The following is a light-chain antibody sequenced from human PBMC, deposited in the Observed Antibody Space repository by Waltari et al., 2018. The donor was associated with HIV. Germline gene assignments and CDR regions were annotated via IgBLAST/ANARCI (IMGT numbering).Light chain of an antibody. J-gene: IGKJ3*01. V-gene: IGKV2D-29*01. CDR1: QSLLHRDGKTY. CDR3: MQSVQQFT. CDR2: EVS. Sequence: IVLTQNPLSLSVVPGHSAPLSCMSSQSLLHRDGKTYLYWYQQKPGQPPQLLSYEVSNRLSGVPERFSGSGSGTDFTRRISRVEAEDVGLYYCMQSVQQFTFGPGTKVEIK.